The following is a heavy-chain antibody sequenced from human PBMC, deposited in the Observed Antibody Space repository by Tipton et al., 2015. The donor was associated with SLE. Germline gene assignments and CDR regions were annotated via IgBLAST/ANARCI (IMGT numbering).Heavy chain of an antibody. CDR1: GGTFSSYA. Sequence: QLVQSGAEVKKPGSSVKVSCKASGGTFSSYAISWVRQAPGQGLEWMGGIIPIFGTANYAQKFQGRVTITADESTSTAYMELSSLRSEDTAVYYCARSGDDYVWGSRMPFDIWGQGTMVTVSS. J-gene: IGHJ3*02. D-gene: IGHD3-16*01. V-gene: IGHV1-69*01. CDR2: IIPIFGTA. CDR3: ARSGDDYVWGSRMPFDI.